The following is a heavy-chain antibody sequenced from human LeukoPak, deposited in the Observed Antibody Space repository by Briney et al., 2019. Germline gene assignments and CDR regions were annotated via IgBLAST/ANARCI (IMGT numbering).Heavy chain of an antibody. J-gene: IGHJ4*02. D-gene: IGHD6-13*01. CDR2: IKQDGSEK. CDR3: ARDGKSAALDY. Sequence: GGSLRLSCAASGFRLSTYWMSWVRQAPGKGLEWVANIKQDGSEKCYVDSVRSRFTISRGNGKNSLYLQMNSLRAEDTAVYYCARDGKSAALDYWGQGTLVTVSS. CDR1: GFRLSTYW. V-gene: IGHV3-7*01.